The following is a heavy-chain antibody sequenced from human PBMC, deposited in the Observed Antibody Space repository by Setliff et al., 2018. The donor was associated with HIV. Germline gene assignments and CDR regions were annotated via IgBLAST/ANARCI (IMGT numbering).Heavy chain of an antibody. CDR1: GYAFTDYS. CDR3: ARGSLLGYFDWLFPD. CDR2: INPDSRGT. Sequence: ASVKVSCMTSGYAFTDYSIHWVRQAPGQGLEWVGRINPDSRGTNYAQTFQGRVTMTRDTSVSTAYMELSRLRSDDTAVYYCARGSLLGYFDWLFPDWGQGTLVTVS. D-gene: IGHD3-9*01. J-gene: IGHJ4*02. V-gene: IGHV1-2*06.